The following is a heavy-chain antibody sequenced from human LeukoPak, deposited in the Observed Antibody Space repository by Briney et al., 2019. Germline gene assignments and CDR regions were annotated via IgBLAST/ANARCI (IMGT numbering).Heavy chain of an antibody. CDR1: GGSINNYY. Sequence: SETLSLTCAVSGGSINNYYWSWIRQPPGKGLEWIGYIFYTGSINYNPSLKSRVTISLDTSKNQFSLRLTSVTAADTAVYYCARDPVVAATHRAFDIWGQGTMVTVSS. CDR2: IFYTGSI. V-gene: IGHV4-59*12. CDR3: ARDPVVAATHRAFDI. D-gene: IGHD2-15*01. J-gene: IGHJ3*02.